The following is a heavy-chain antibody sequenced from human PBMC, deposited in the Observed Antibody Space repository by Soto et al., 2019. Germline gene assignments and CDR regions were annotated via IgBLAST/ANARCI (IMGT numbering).Heavy chain of an antibody. Sequence: GGSLRLSCAASGFTCSSYSMNWVRQAPGKGLEWVSSISSSSSYIYYADSVKGRFTISRDNAKNSLYLQMNSLRAEDTAVYYCARGGVTAPFDYWGQGTLVTVSS. CDR1: GFTCSSYS. CDR3: ARGGVTAPFDY. V-gene: IGHV3-21*01. CDR2: ISSSSSYI. J-gene: IGHJ4*02. D-gene: IGHD2-21*02.